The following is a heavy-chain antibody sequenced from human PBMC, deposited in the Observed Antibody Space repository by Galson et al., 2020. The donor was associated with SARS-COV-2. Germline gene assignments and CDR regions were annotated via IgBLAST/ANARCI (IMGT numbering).Heavy chain of an antibody. V-gene: IGHV4-38-2*01. J-gene: IGHJ4*02. Sequence: SSNGSFWGWIRQPPGKGLEWIGSIYHGGSTYYNPSLKSRVTISEDTSKNQFSLKLSSVTAADTAVYYCAAYSVIVVTPTPLRADYWGQGTLVTVSS. CDR2: IYHGGST. CDR1: SSNGSF. CDR3: AAYSVIVVTPTPLRADY. D-gene: IGHD2-15*01.